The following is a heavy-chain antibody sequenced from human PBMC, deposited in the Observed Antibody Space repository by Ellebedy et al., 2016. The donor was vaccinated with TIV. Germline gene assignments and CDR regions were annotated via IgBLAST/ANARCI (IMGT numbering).Heavy chain of an antibody. CDR2: TYYSGST. J-gene: IGHJ4*02. D-gene: IGHD6-13*01. CDR3: ARDLAAAGTFDY. CDR1: GGSISSSSYY. V-gene: IGHV4-39*07. Sequence: SETLSLTCTVSGGSISSSSYYWGWIRQPPGKGLEWIGSTYYSGSTYYNPSLKSRVTISVGTSKNQFSLKLSSVTAADTAVYYCARDLAAAGTFDYWGQGTLVTVSS.